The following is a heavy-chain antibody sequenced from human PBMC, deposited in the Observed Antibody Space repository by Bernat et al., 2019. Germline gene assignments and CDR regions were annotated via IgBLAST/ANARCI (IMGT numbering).Heavy chain of an antibody. J-gene: IGHJ3*02. CDR2: SNSDESRT. D-gene: IGHD2-15*01. CDR1: GFTFSSYW. V-gene: IGHV3-74*01. CDR3: VRDSGYCSGGRCADAFDI. Sequence: EVQLVDSGGDLVQPGGSLRLSCAASGFTFSSYWMHWVRQAPGKGLGWVSRSNSDESRTNYADSVKGRFTISRDNAKNTLYLQMNSLRAEDTAVYYCVRDSGYCSGGRCADAFDIWGQGTMVTVSS.